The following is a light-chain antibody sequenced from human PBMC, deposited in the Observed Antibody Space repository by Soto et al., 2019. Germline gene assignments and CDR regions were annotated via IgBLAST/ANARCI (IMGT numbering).Light chain of an antibody. CDR1: QSVSSSY. CDR2: GAS. J-gene: IGKJ2*01. CDR3: QEYGSSPYT. V-gene: IGKV3-20*01. Sequence: ELVLTQSPGTLSLPPGEKATLSCTASQSVSSSYLAWYQQKPGQAPRLLIYGASIRATGIQDRFSGSGSGTDFTLTSSSLEPEDFVVYDCQEYGSSPYTFGHGTKLEIK.